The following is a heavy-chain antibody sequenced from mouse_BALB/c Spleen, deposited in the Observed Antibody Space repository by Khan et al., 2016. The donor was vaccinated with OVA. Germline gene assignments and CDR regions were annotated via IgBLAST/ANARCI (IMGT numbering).Heavy chain of an antibody. CDR3: ARWTYRYAFAY. CDR1: GDSITSGY. J-gene: IGHJ3*01. D-gene: IGHD2-14*01. CDR2: MIYTGYT. Sequence: EVQLVESGPSLVKPSQTLSLTCSVTGDSITSGYWSWIRKFPGNKLEYMGYMIYTGYTDYNPSLNSRIAITRHTSKNQNYLQLNSVTAEDTATYYCARWTYRYAFAYWGQGTLVTVSA. V-gene: IGHV3-8*02.